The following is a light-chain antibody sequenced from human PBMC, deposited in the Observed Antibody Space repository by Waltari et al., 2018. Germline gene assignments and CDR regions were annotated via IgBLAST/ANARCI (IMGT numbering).Light chain of an antibody. CDR3: QQYLTSPPKLT. CDR1: QSVSSSS. J-gene: IGKJ4*01. CDR2: GAS. V-gene: IGKV3-20*01. Sequence: ESVLTQSPGTMSLYPGERATLPCRASQSVSSSSLAWYQQKPGQAPRLLIYGASNRATGIPDRFSGSGSGTDFTLTISRLEPEDFAVYYCQQYLTSPPKLTFGGGTKVEIK.